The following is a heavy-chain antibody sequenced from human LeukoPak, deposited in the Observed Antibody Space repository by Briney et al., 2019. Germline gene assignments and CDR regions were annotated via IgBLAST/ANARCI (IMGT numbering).Heavy chain of an antibody. D-gene: IGHD7-27*01. J-gene: IGHJ4*02. CDR3: AQDPNWGFGY. CDR1: GFTFSSYS. Sequence: GGSLRLSCAASGFTFSSYSMNWVRRAPGKGPEWVSGINSNGARTYYVDSVKGRFTISRDNSRNTLYLQMNNLRAEDTAIYHCAQDPNWGFGYWGQGTLVTVSS. V-gene: IGHV3-23*01. CDR2: INSNGART.